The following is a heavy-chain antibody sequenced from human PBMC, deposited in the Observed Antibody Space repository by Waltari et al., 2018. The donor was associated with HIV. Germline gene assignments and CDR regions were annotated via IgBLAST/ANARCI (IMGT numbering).Heavy chain of an antibody. J-gene: IGHJ6*02. V-gene: IGHV4-61*02. CDR1: GGSISSGSYS. CDR3: ARVFCSGGSCYGDGRYGMDV. D-gene: IGHD2-15*01. Sequence: QVQLQESGPGLVKPLQTLSLTCPVSGGSISSGSYSWNWIRQPAGKGLEWIGRIYPSGSTNYNPSLKSRVTISVDTSKNQFSLKLSSVTAADTAVYYCARVFCSGGSCYGDGRYGMDVWGQGTTVTVSS. CDR2: IYPSGST.